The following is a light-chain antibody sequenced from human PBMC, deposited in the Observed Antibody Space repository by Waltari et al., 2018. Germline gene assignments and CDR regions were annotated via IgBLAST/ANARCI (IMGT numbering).Light chain of an antibody. CDR1: QGLLHSNGNNY. V-gene: IGKV2-28*01. Sequence: DIVMTQSPVSLPVTPGEPASLPCRSSQGLLHSNGNNYLDWNPQNPGQSPQLLTYWGSNRASGGPDRFSGSGSGTDFTLRINRVEAEDVGVYYCMQSLQALWTFGQGTKVEIK. J-gene: IGKJ1*01. CDR2: WGS. CDR3: MQSLQALWT.